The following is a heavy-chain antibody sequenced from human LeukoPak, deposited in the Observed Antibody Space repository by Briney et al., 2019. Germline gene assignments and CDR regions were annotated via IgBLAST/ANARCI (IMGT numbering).Heavy chain of an antibody. CDR1: GGSISSYY. J-gene: IGHJ6*03. D-gene: IGHD1-26*01. CDR2: IYYSGST. CDR3: ARLSLPANYYYYYYMDV. Sequence: SETLSLTCTVSGGSISSYYWSWIRQPPGKGLEWIGYIYYSGSTNYNPSLKSRVTISVDTSKNQFSPKLSSVTAADTAVYYCARLSLPANYYYYYYMDVWGKGITVTVSS. V-gene: IGHV4-59*01.